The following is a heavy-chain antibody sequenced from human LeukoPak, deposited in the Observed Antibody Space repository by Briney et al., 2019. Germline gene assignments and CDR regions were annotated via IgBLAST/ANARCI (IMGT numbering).Heavy chain of an antibody. D-gene: IGHD3-10*01. J-gene: IGHJ4*02. V-gene: IGHV4-34*01. CDR3: ARRDYYGSGSYSN. CDR2: INHSGST. CDR1: GGSFSGYY. Sequence: SETLSLTCAVYGGSFSGYYWSWIRQPPGKGLEWIGEINHSGSTDYNPSLKSRVTISVDTSKNQFSLKLSSVTAADTAVYYCARRDYYGSGSYSNWGQGTLVTVSS.